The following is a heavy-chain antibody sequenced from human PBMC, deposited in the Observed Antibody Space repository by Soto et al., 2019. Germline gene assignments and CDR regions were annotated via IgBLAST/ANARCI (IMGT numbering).Heavy chain of an antibody. Sequence: SETLSLTCAVYGGSFSGYYWSWIRQPPGKGLEWIGYIHYSGSTSYNPSLKSRVTISVDTSKNQFSLKLSSVTAADTAVYYCARAPRGNYGYPSYFDYWGQGTLVTVSS. CDR1: GGSFSGYY. V-gene: IGHV4-59*01. CDR3: ARAPRGNYGYPSYFDY. CDR2: IHYSGST. D-gene: IGHD3-10*01. J-gene: IGHJ4*02.